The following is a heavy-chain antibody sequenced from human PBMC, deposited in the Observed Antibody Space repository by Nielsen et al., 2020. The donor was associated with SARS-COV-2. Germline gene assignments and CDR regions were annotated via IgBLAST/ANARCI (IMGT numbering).Heavy chain of an antibody. V-gene: IGHV3-21*01. D-gene: IGHD3-9*01. CDR3: ARKLRYFDY. CDR1: GFTFSSYS. J-gene: IGHJ4*02. Sequence: GGSLRLSCAASGFTFSSYSMNWVRQAPGKGLEWVSAISGSGGSTYYADSVKGRFTISRDNTKNSLYLQMNSLRAEDTAVYYCARKLRYFDYWGQGTLVTVSS. CDR2: ISGSGGST.